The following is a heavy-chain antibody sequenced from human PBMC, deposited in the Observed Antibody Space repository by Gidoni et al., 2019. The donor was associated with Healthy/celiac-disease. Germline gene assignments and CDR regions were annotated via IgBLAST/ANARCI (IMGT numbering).Heavy chain of an antibody. CDR1: GFTFSSYR. V-gene: IGHV3-21*01. CDR3: ARGPYYDYVWGSYRDPTGYFDY. CDR2: ISSSSSYI. Sequence: EVQLVESGGGLVTPGGSLRLSCAASGFTFSSYRMNWVRQAPGKGLEWVSSISSSSSYIYYADSVKGRFTISRDNAKNSLYLQMNSLRAEDTAVYYCARGPYYDYVWGSYRDPTGYFDYWGQGTLVTVSS. D-gene: IGHD3-16*02. J-gene: IGHJ4*02.